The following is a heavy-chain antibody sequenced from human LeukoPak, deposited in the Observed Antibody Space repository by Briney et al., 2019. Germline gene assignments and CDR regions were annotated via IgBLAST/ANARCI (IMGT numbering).Heavy chain of an antibody. CDR3: ARDGNAMVRGYAFEI. D-gene: IGHD3-10*01. CDR2: IDSSGST. V-gene: IGHV4-30-4*01. CDR1: GDSISSGDYE. Sequence: SETLSLTCSVSGDSISSGDYEWSWIRQPPGKGLEWIGYIDSSGSTYYNPSLKGRVTISVDTSKNQFSLKLSSVTAADTAVYYYARDGNAMVRGYAFEIWGQGTMVTVSS. J-gene: IGHJ3*02.